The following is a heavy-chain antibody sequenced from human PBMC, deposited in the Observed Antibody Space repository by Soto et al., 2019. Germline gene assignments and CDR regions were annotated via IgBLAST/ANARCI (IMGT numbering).Heavy chain of an antibody. CDR3: ARVQRGYSDSSGYYSPFPH. CDR1: GGTFSSYA. J-gene: IGHJ1*01. D-gene: IGHD3-22*01. CDR2: IIPIFGTA. Sequence: QVQLVQSGAEVKKPGSSVKVSCKASGGTFSSYAISWVRQAPGQGLEWMGGIIPIFGTANYAQKFQGRVTIPADESTRTAYMELSSLRSEDTAVYYWARVQRGYSDSSGYYSPFPHWGQGTLVTVSS. V-gene: IGHV1-69*12.